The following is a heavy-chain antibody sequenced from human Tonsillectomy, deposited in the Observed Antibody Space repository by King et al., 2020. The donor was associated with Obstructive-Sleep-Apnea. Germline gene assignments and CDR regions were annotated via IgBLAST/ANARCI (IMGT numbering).Heavy chain of an antibody. Sequence: VQLVESGGGLAQPGGSLRLSCTGSGFIFSSDAMSWVRQAPGRGPEWVSTISASGGQTYYADCVKGRFTISRDKSKNTVYLQMNSLRAEDTAVYSCATMGGDCCWHIYYFAMDVWGQGTTVTVSS. V-gene: IGHV3-23*04. CDR1: GFIFSSDA. J-gene: IGHJ6*02. CDR2: ISASGGQT. D-gene: IGHD2-21*02. CDR3: ATMGGDCCWHIYYFAMDV.